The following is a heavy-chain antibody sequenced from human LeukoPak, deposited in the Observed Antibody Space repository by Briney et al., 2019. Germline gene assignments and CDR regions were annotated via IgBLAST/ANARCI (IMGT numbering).Heavy chain of an antibody. Sequence: GGSLRLSCAASGFTFSSYAMSWVRQAPGKGLEWVSALCGSGGSTYYADSVKGRFTISRDNSKNTLHLQMNSLRAEDTAVYYCAKAYYYDSSGYYGDAFDIWGQGTMVTVSS. V-gene: IGHV3-23*01. CDR2: LCGSGGST. J-gene: IGHJ3*02. CDR3: AKAYYYDSSGYYGDAFDI. D-gene: IGHD3-22*01. CDR1: GFTFSSYA.